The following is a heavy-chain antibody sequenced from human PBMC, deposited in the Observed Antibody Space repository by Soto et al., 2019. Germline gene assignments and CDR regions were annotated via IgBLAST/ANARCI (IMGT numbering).Heavy chain of an antibody. CDR3: ARGLVSSWYYAFDI. D-gene: IGHD6-13*01. J-gene: IGHJ3*02. Sequence: EVQLVESGGGLVQPGGSLRLSCAASGFTFSSHTMHWVRQAPGKGLEYVSTVSSNGGSTYYADSVRGRFTISRDNSKNTLYLQMGSLRAEDMAVYYCARGLVSSWYYAFDIWGQGTMVTVSS. CDR1: GFTFSSHT. V-gene: IGHV3-64*07. CDR2: VSSNGGST.